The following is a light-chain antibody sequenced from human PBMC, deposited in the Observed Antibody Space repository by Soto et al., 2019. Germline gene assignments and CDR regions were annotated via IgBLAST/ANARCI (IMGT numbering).Light chain of an antibody. Sequence: QSVLTQPPSVSGAPGQRVTISCTGSSSNIGAGYDVHWYQQLPGTAPKLLIYGNSNRPSGIPARFSRSKSGTSAALAITGLQAEDEADYYCQSYDSSLSGSMVFGGGTKLTVL. J-gene: IGLJ2*01. V-gene: IGLV1-40*01. CDR2: GNS. CDR1: SSNIGAGYD. CDR3: QSYDSSLSGSMV.